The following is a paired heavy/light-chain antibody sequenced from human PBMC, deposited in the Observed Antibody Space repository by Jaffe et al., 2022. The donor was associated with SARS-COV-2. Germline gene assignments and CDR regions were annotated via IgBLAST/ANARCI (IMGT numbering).Light chain of an antibody. J-gene: IGKJ3*01. V-gene: IGKV1-27*01. CDR1: QGIYNS. Sequence: DVQMTQSPSSLSASVGDRVTITCRASQGIYNSLAWYQQKPGKVPKILIYAASTLQSGVSSRFGGSGSGTDFTLTIINFQPEDVATYYCQKYDSAPFTFGPGTKVEIK. CDR2: AAS. CDR3: QKYDSAPFT.
Heavy chain of an antibody. J-gene: IGHJ4*02. CDR2: VWYDGSNK. Sequence: QLVESGGGVVQPGRSLRLSCAASGFTFSSYAMHWVRQAPGKGLEWVAVVWYDGSNKFYADSVKGRLTISRDNVGHTLFLQMNSLRAEDTAVYYCARGHHCTNGVCNTYPIDYWGQGTLVIVSS. V-gene: IGHV3-33*01. D-gene: IGHD2-8*01. CDR1: GFTFSSYA. CDR3: ARGHHCTNGVCNTYPIDY.